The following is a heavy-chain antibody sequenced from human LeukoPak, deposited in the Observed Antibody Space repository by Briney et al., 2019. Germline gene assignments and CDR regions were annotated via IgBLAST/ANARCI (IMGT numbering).Heavy chain of an antibody. CDR2: IYYSGST. J-gene: IGHJ3*02. V-gene: IGHV4-59*01. CDR3: ARDGTDSSGWYLDAFDI. D-gene: IGHD6-19*01. Sequence: SETLSLTCTVSGGSISSYYWSWIRQPPGKGLEWIGNIYYSGSTNYNPSLKSRVTISVDTSKNQFSLKLSSVTAADTAVYYCARDGTDSSGWYLDAFDIWGQGTMVTVSS. CDR1: GGSISSYY.